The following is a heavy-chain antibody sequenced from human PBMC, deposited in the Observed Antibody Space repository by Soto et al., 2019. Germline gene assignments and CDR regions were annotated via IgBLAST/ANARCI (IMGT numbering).Heavy chain of an antibody. Sequence: GGSLRLSCAASGFTFSSYGMHWVRQAPGKGLEWVAVISYDGSNKYYADSVKGRFTISRDNSKNTLYLQMNSLRAEDTAVYYCATRGAQWELLDYYYYGMDVWGQGTTVTVSS. D-gene: IGHD1-26*01. CDR2: ISYDGSNK. CDR1: GFTFSSYG. J-gene: IGHJ6*02. V-gene: IGHV3-30*03. CDR3: ATRGAQWELLDYYYYGMDV.